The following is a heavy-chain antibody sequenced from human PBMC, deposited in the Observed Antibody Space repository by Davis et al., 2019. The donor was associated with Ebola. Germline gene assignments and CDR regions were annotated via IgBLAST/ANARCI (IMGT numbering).Heavy chain of an antibody. Sequence: SLKISCAASGFSLDDHAMHWVRQAPGKGLEWVSGITWNSGSIGYADSVKGRFTISRDNAKNSLYLQMNTLRVEDTAIYYCVPGTWIRGQGTLVTVSS. CDR2: ITWNSGSI. V-gene: IGHV3-9*01. J-gene: IGHJ4*02. D-gene: IGHD5-18*01. CDR1: GFSLDDHA. CDR3: VPGTWI.